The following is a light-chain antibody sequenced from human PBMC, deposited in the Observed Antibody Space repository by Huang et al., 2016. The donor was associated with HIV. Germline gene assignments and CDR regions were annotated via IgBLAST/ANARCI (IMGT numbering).Light chain of an antibody. Sequence: IVLTQSPGTLSLSPRERAALSCRASQNITNNFLAWYQQRSGQTPRLLIYGASNRAMGIPDRCSGSGSGTDFTLIISRLEPQDSAVYYCQQYLSSPLTFGGGTNVEIK. J-gene: IGKJ4*01. CDR3: QQYLSSPLT. CDR1: QNITNNF. CDR2: GAS. V-gene: IGKV3-20*01.